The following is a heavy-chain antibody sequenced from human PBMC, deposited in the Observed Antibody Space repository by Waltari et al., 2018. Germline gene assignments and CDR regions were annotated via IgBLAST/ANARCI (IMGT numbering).Heavy chain of an antibody. D-gene: IGHD3-10*01. CDR1: GGSFSGYY. J-gene: IGHJ4*02. CDR3: ARSYGGAIRNFDY. Sequence: QVQLQQWGAGLFKPSETLSLSGGVSGGSFSGYYWNWIRQPPGKGLEWIGEITHSGSTNYNPSLKSRLTISVDSSKNQFSLKLNSVTAADTAVYYCARSYGGAIRNFDYWGQGILVTVSS. V-gene: IGHV4-34*01. CDR2: ITHSGST.